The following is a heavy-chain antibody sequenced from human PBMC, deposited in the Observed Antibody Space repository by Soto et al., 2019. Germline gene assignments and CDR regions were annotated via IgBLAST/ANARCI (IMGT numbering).Heavy chain of an antibody. D-gene: IGHD3-10*01. J-gene: IGHJ5*02. CDR1: GYTLTELS. V-gene: IGHV1-24*01. CDR2: FDPEDGET. CDR3: ATVGSYYYGSGSYALNWFDP. Sequence: ASVKVSCKVSGYTLTELSMHWVRQAPGKGLEWMGGFDPEDGETIYAQKFQGRVTMTEDTSTDTAYMELSSLSSEDPAVYYCATVGSYYYGSGSYALNWFDPWGQGTLVTVSS.